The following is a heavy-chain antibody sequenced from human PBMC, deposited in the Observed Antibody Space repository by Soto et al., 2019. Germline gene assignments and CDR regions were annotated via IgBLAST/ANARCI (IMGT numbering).Heavy chain of an antibody. CDR2: ISYDGSNK. CDR3: ARGGLNTMIDDYFDY. V-gene: IGHV3-30-3*01. J-gene: IGHJ4*02. D-gene: IGHD3-22*01. Sequence: GSLRLSCAASGFTFSSYAMHWVRQAPGKGLEWVAVISYDGSNKYYADSVKGRFTISRDNSKNTLYLQMNSLRAEDTAVYYCARGGLNTMIDDYFDYWGQGTLVTVSS. CDR1: GFTFSSYA.